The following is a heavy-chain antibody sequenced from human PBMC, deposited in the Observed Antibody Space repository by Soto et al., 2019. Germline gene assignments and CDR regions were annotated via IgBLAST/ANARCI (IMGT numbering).Heavy chain of an antibody. V-gene: IGHV1-69*06. CDR3: ATRTQDIVVVVAATRRPGHSYYYYGMGV. CDR2: IIPIFGTA. CDR1: A. D-gene: IGHD2-15*01. Sequence: AISWGRKKKGKGLEWMGGIIPIFGTANYAQKFQGRVTITADKSTSTAYMEPSSLRSEDTAVYYCATRTQDIVVVVAATRRPGHSYYYYGMGVWGQGTTGSGSS. J-gene: IGHJ6*02.